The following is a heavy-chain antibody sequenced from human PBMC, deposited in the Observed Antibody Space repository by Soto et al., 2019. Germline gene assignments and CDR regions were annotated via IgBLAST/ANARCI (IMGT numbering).Heavy chain of an antibody. V-gene: IGHV3-23*01. J-gene: IGHJ4*02. D-gene: IGHD6-19*01. CDR2: ISGSGIST. CDR1: GFTFSSYA. Sequence: EVQLLESGGGLVQPGGSLRLSCAASGFTFSSYAMSWVGQAPGKGLEWVSAISGSGISTYYADSVKGRFTISRDNSKNTLYLQMNSLRAEDTAVYYCATEVGYSSGWDALDYWGQGTQVTVSS. CDR3: ATEVGYSSGWDALDY.